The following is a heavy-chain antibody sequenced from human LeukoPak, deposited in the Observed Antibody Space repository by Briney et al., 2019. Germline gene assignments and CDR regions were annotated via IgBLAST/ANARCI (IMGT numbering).Heavy chain of an antibody. CDR2: FDPEDGET. Sequence: GASVKVSCKVSGYTLTELSMHWVRQAPGKGLEWMGGFDPEDGETIYAQKFQGRVTITADESTSTAYMELSSLRSEDTAVYYCAREWAGSSGLFDYWGQGTLVTVSS. V-gene: IGHV1-24*01. CDR1: GYTLTELS. CDR3: AREWAGSSGLFDY. D-gene: IGHD3-22*01. J-gene: IGHJ4*02.